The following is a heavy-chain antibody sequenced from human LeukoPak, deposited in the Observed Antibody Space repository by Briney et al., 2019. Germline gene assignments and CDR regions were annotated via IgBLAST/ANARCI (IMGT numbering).Heavy chain of an antibody. V-gene: IGHV4-38-2*02. CDR2: INHSGST. CDR1: GYSISSGYY. Sequence: PSETLSLTCTVSGYSISSGYYWGWIRQPPGKGLEWIGEINHSGSTNYNPSLKSRVTISVDTSKNQLSLKLSSVTAADTAVYYCAGGQAYCGGDCYRAPWTLWGQGALVTVSS. CDR3: AGGQAYCGGDCYRAPWTL. J-gene: IGHJ4*02. D-gene: IGHD2-21*02.